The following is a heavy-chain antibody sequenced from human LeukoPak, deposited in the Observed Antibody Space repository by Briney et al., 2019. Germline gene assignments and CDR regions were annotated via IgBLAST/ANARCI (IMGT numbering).Heavy chain of an antibody. V-gene: IGHV4-30-4*08. CDR2: IYYSGST. CDR1: GGSISSGDYY. CDR3: ARDFWQVGSSGYSNWFDP. Sequence: SETLSLTCTVSGGSISSGDYYWSWIRQPPGKGLEWIGYIYYSGSTYYNPSLKSRVTISVDTSKNQFSLKLSSVTAADTAVYYCARDFWQVGSSGYSNWFDPWGQGTLVTVSS. J-gene: IGHJ5*02. D-gene: IGHD3-22*01.